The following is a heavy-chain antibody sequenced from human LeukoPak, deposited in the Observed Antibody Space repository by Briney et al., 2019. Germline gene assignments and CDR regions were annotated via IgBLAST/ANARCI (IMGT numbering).Heavy chain of an antibody. J-gene: IGHJ3*02. CDR2: IIPILGIA. CDR1: GGTFSSYT. Sequence: VASVKVSCKASGGTFSSYTISWVRQAPGQGLEWMGRIIPILGIANYAQKFQGRVTITTDESTSTAYMELSSLRSEDTAVYYCARPRGIVAGDAFDIWGQGTMVTVYS. CDR3: ARPRGIVAGDAFDI. D-gene: IGHD6-25*01. V-gene: IGHV1-69*02.